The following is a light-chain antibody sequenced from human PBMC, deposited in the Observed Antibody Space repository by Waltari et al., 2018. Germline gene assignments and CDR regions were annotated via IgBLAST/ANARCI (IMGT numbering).Light chain of an antibody. Sequence: QSALTQPASVSGSPGQSITISCTAPSSAVGGLVSWYQQHPGKAPQLMIYDISYRPSGISNRFSGSKSGNTASLTVSGLQADDEADYYCSSYRSSSVVFGGGTKLTVL. V-gene: IGLV2-14*03. CDR2: DIS. CDR3: SSYRSSSVV. CDR1: SSAVGGL. J-gene: IGLJ2*01.